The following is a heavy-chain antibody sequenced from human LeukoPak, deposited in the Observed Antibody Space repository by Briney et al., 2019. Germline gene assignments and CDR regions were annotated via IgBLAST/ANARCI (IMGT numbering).Heavy chain of an antibody. J-gene: IGHJ3*02. CDR2: ISGSGRTT. V-gene: IGHV3-23*01. Sequence: QSGGSLRLSCAASGFTFSYYGLHWVRQAPGKGLEWVSGISGSGRTTYYADSVKGRFTISRDNSKNTLFVQMNSLRAEDTAVYYCAKDRRELDVFDIWGQGTMVTVSS. CDR3: AKDRRELDVFDI. CDR1: GFTFSYYG.